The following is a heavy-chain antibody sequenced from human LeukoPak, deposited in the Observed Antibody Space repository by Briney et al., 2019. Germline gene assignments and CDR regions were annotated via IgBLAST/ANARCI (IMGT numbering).Heavy chain of an antibody. J-gene: IGHJ4*02. D-gene: IGHD6-13*01. CDR2: IYYSGST. CDR3: ARVTGYVMEDYFDY. Sequence: SETLSLTCTVSGGSISSGSYHCSWIRQPPGKGLEWIGYIYYSGSTNYNPSLKSRVTISVDTSKNQFSLRLSSVTAADTAVYYCARVTGYVMEDYFDYWGQGTLVTVSS. CDR1: GGSISSGSYH. V-gene: IGHV4-61*01.